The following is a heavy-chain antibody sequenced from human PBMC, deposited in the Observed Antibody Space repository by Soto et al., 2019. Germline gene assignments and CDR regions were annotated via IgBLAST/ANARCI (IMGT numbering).Heavy chain of an antibody. CDR2: IIPMFGTA. CDR1: GGTFSTYA. CDR3: ARDEGGSGYQLDS. Sequence: QVQLVQSGAEVKKPGSSVKVSCKASGGTFSTYATSWVRQAPGQGLDWMGMIIPMFGTANYAQKFQGRVTITADKSTSTAYMELSSLRSEDTAVYYCARDEGGSGYQLDSWGQGTLVTVSS. D-gene: IGHD3-22*01. J-gene: IGHJ5*01. V-gene: IGHV1-69*06.